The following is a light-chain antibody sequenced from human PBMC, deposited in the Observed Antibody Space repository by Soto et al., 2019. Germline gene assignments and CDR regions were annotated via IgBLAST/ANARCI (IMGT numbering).Light chain of an antibody. Sequence: QAVVTQPPSVSAAPGQRVTISCSGSSSNIGNNYVSWYQQLPTTAPKLLIYDNNKRPSGILDRFSGSKSGTSATLGITGLQTGDEADYYCGTWDSSLSVYVFGTGTQLTVL. CDR3: GTWDSSLSVYV. CDR2: DNN. CDR1: SSNIGNNY. J-gene: IGLJ1*01. V-gene: IGLV1-51*01.